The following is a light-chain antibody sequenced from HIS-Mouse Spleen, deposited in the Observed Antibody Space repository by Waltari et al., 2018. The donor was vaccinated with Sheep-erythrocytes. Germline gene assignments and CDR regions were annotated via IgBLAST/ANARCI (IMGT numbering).Light chain of an antibody. CDR3: CSYAGSYTLV. Sequence: QSALTQPASVSGSPGQSIPISCTVTSSAVGSYNLVSWYQQHPGKAPKLMIYEGSKRPSGVSNRFSGSKSGNTASLTISGLQAEDEADYYCCSYAGSYTLVFGGGTKLTVL. J-gene: IGLJ2*01. V-gene: IGLV2-23*01. CDR2: EGS. CDR1: SSAVGSYNL.